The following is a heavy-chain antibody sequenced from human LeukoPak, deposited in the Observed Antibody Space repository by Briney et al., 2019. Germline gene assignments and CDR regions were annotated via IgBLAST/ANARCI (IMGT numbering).Heavy chain of an antibody. CDR3: ARDHPYGSGSYRYYMDV. D-gene: IGHD3-10*01. J-gene: IGHJ6*03. CDR1: GYTFTGYY. Sequence: ASVKVSCKASGYTFTGYYMHWVRQAPGQGLEWMGWINPNSGGTNYAQKFQGRVTMTRDTSISTAYMELSRLRSDDTAVYYCARDHPYGSGSYRYYMDVWGKGTTVTISS. V-gene: IGHV1-2*02. CDR2: INPNSGGT.